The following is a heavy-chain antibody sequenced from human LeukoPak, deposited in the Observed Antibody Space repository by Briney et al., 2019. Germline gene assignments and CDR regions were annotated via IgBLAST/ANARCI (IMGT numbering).Heavy chain of an antibody. Sequence: GASVKVSCKASGGTFSSYTISWVRQAPGQGLEWMGRIIPILGIANYAQKFQGRVTITADKSTSTAYMELSSLGSEDTAVYYCARDCRSSTSCYSFDYWGQGTLVTVSS. D-gene: IGHD2-2*02. V-gene: IGHV1-69*04. CDR2: IIPILGIA. J-gene: IGHJ4*02. CDR3: ARDCRSSTSCYSFDY. CDR1: GGTFSSYT.